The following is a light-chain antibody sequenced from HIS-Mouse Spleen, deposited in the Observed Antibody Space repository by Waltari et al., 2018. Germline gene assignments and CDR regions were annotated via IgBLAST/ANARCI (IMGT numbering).Light chain of an antibody. Sequence: DIVMTQSTDSLAVSLGERATINCKSSQSVLYSSNNKNYLAWYQQKPGQPPKLLIYWESTRESGVPDRFRGSGSGTDFTLTISSLQAEDVAVYYCQQYYSTPPTFGGGTKVEIK. CDR1: QSVLYSSNNKNY. CDR2: WES. V-gene: IGKV4-1*01. CDR3: QQYYSTPPT. J-gene: IGKJ4*01.